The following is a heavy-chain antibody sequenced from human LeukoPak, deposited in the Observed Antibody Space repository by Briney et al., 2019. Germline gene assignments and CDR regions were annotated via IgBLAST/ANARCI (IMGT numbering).Heavy chain of an antibody. CDR3: ARAARPYYYYYYMDV. V-gene: IGHV3-11*01. CDR1: GFTFSDYY. Sequence: KPGGSLRLSCAASGFTFSDYYMSWIRQAPGKGLEWVLYISSSGSTIYYADSVKDRFTISRDNAKNSLYLQMNSLRAEDTAVYYCARAARPYYYYYYMDVWGKGTTVTVSS. D-gene: IGHD6-6*01. J-gene: IGHJ6*03. CDR2: ISSSGSTI.